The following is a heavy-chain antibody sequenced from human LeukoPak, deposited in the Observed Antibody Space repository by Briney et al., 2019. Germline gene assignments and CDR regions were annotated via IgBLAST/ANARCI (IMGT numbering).Heavy chain of an antibody. CDR3: ARDPAKAAGSSDFDY. D-gene: IGHD6-13*01. V-gene: IGHV1-18*01. Sequence: ASVKVSCKASGYTFTSYGISWVRQAPGQGLEWMGWISAYNGNTNYAQKLQGRVTMTTDTSTSTAYMELRSLRSDDTAVYYCARDPAKAAGSSDFDYWGQGTLVTVSS. CDR2: ISAYNGNT. CDR1: GYTFTSYG. J-gene: IGHJ4*02.